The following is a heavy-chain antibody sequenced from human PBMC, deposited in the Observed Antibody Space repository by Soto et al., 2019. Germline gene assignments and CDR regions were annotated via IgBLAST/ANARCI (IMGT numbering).Heavy chain of an antibody. J-gene: IGHJ4*02. CDR3: ARLHGYSSGWYDY. CDR2: ISTFNGNA. D-gene: IGHD6-19*01. V-gene: IGHV1-18*04. CDR1: GYTFSSNG. Sequence: QVQLVQSGAEVKKPGASVKVSCKASGYTFSSNGVSWVRQAPGQGLEWMGWISTFNGNAHFAQKFQGRVTMTTDTSTNTAYMELRSLRSDDTAVYYCARLHGYSSGWYDYWGQGTLVTVSS.